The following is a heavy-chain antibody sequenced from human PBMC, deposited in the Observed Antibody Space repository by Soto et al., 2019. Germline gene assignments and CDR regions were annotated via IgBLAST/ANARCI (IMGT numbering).Heavy chain of an antibody. CDR3: ARGLEGRYSSSWYFFYYGMDG. V-gene: IGHV4-34*01. CDR1: GGAFSGYY. CDR2: INHSGST. D-gene: IGHD6-13*01. J-gene: IGHJ6*02. Sequence: SETLSLTCAVYGGAFSGYYWSWIRQPPGKGLEWSGEINHSGSTNYNPSLKSRVTISVDTSKIQFCLKLSSVTAADTAVYYCARGLEGRYSSSWYFFYYGMDGWGQGTTVTVSS.